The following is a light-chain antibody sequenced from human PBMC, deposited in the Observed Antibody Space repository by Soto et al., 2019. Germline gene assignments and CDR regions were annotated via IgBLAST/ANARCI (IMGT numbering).Light chain of an antibody. V-gene: IGKV1-39*01. Sequence: DIETTQSPSSLSASVGDTVTITCRASQGIKSYLNWYQQKPGKAPKLLIYGASSLQSGVPSRFSGSGSGTDFTLTISSLQPEDYATYYCQQVNSFPLTFGGGTKVDIK. J-gene: IGKJ4*01. CDR2: GAS. CDR3: QQVNSFPLT. CDR1: QGIKSY.